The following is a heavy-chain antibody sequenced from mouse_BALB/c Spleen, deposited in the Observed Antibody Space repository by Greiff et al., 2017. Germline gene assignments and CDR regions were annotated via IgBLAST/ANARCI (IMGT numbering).Heavy chain of an antibody. J-gene: IGHJ3*01. CDR1: GFTFSSYT. CDR3: ARGMDYGPFAY. D-gene: IGHD1-2*01. CDR2: ISNGGGST. V-gene: IGHV5-12-2*01. Sequence: EVQLVESGGGLVQPGGSLKLSCAASGFTFSSYTMSWVRQTPEKRLEWVAYISNGGGSTYYPDTVKGRFTISRDNAKNTLYLQMSSLKSEDTAMYYGARGMDYGPFAYWGQGTLVTVSA.